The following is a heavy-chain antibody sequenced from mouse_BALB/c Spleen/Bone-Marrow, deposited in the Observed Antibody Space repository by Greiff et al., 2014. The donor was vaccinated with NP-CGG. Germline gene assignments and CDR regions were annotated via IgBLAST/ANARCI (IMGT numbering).Heavy chain of an antibody. J-gene: IGHJ4*01. Sequence: EVKLEESGGGLVQPGGSRKLSCAASGFTFSSFGMHWVRQAPEKGLEWVAYISGGSSIIYYADTVKGRFTISRDNPKNTLFLQMTRLRSEDTAIYYCARKDYFGYAAMDYWGQGTSVTVSS. CDR2: ISGGSSII. V-gene: IGHV5-17*02. D-gene: IGHD1-2*01. CDR1: GFTFSSFG. CDR3: ARKDYFGYAAMDY.